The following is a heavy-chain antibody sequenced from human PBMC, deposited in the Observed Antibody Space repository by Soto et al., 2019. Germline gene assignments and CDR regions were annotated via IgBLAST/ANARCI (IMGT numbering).Heavy chain of an antibody. J-gene: IGHJ6*02. CDR2: INHSGTT. CDR3: ARGDNGSWSSNDPYYYYYYGMDV. D-gene: IGHD3-10*01. Sequence: SETLSLTCAVYGGSFSGYYWTWIRQPPGKGLEWIGKINHSGTTNYNPSLKRRVTILADTSKNQFSLKLSSVTAADTAVYYCARGDNGSWSSNDPYYYYYYGMDVWGQGTTVTVSS. CDR1: GGSFSGYY. V-gene: IGHV4-34*01.